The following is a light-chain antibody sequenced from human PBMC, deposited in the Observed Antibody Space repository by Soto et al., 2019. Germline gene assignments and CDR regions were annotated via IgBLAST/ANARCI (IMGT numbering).Light chain of an antibody. CDR3: YSATGNNLA. V-gene: IGLV3-27*01. CDR2: KDN. Sequence: SYELTQPSSVSVSPGQTARITCSGDVLAKKYVRWFQQKPGQAPVVVIYKDNERPSGIPERFSGSRSGTTVTLTINGAQVEDEADYHCYSATGNNLAFGGGTKLTVL. J-gene: IGLJ2*01. CDR1: VLAKKY.